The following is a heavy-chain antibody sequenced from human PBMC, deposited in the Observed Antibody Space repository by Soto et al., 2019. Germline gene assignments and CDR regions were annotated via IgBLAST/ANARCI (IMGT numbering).Heavy chain of an antibody. D-gene: IGHD6-6*01. Sequence: GGSLRLSCAASGFTFDDYAMHWVRQAPGKGLEWVSGISWNSGSIGYADSVKGRFTISRDNAKNSLYLQMNSLRAEDTALYYCAKDTCSSSTNFDYWGQGTLVTVSS. V-gene: IGHV3-9*01. CDR3: AKDTCSSSTNFDY. CDR2: ISWNSGSI. CDR1: GFTFDDYA. J-gene: IGHJ4*02.